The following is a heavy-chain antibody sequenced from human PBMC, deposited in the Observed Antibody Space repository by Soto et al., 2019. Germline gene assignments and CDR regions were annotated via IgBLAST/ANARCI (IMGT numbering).Heavy chain of an antibody. V-gene: IGHV4-39*01. D-gene: IGHD2-21*02. CDR2: IYYSGST. J-gene: IGHJ6*02. CDR1: GGSISSSSYY. Sequence: QLQLQESGPGLVKPSETLSLTCTVSGGSISSSSYYWGWIRQPPGKGLEWIGSIYYSGSTYYNPSLKSRVTISVDTSKNQFSLKLSSVTAADTAVYYCARRVVTGEYYYYGMDVWGQGTTVTVSS. CDR3: ARRVVTGEYYYYGMDV.